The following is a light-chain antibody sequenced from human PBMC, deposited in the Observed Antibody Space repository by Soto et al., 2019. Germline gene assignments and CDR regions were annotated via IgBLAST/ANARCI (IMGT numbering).Light chain of an antibody. CDR1: QSVSSGY. CDR3: QQDRSSPQRLT. Sequence: EIWLTQSPGTLSLSPGERATLSCRAIQSVSSGYLAWYQQKPGQAHRLLIYGASSRATGIPDRFSGSGSGTDFTLTISRLEPEDFEVYYCQQDRSSPQRLTFGGGTKVEI. V-gene: IGKV3-20*01. CDR2: GAS. J-gene: IGKJ4*01.